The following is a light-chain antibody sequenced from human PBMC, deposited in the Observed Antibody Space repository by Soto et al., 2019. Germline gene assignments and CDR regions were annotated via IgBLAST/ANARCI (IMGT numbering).Light chain of an antibody. V-gene: IGLV2-23*02. J-gene: IGLJ3*02. CDR3: CSYVGSSILM. CDR1: SSDVGSYNL. Sequence: QSALTQPASVSGSPGQSITISCTGTSSDVGSYNLVSWYQQLPGKAPKLIIYEVNERPSGISDRFSGSKSGNTASLTISGLRGEDDADYYCCSYVGSSILMFGGGTKLTVL. CDR2: EVN.